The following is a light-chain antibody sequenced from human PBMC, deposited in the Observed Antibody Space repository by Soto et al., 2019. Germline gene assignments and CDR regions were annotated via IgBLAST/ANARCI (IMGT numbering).Light chain of an antibody. CDR1: RSVSDR. Sequence: ETLLTQSPATLSGSPGQRVILSCRASRSVSDRLAWYQQRPGQAPRILIYGASTRATGIPARFSGSGSGTEFTLTISSLKSEDFAVYYCQQYNDLPWAFGQGTKVDI. CDR3: QQYNDLPWA. V-gene: IGKV3D-15*01. J-gene: IGKJ1*01. CDR2: GAS.